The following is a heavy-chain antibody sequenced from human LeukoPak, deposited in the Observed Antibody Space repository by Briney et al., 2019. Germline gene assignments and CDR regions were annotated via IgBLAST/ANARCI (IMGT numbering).Heavy chain of an antibody. Sequence: ASVKVSCKASGYTFTSYAMNWVRQAPGQGLEWIGWINTNTGNPTYAQGFTGRFVFSLDTSVSTAYLQISSLKAEDTAVYYCARDSGYSGYVGYYYYYMDVWGKGTTVTVSS. CDR1: GYTFTSYA. CDR3: ARDSGYSGYVGYYYYYMDV. V-gene: IGHV7-4-1*02. CDR2: INTNTGNP. D-gene: IGHD5-12*01. J-gene: IGHJ6*03.